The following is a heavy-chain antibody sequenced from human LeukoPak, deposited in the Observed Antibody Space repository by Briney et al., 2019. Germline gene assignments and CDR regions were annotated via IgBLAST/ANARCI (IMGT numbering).Heavy chain of an antibody. D-gene: IGHD3-9*01. CDR2: IYYSGST. CDR1: GGSISNGDYY. J-gene: IGHJ4*02. Sequence: TSETLSLTCTVSGGSISNGDYYWSWIRQSPGKGLEWIGYIYYSGSTYYNPSLKSRLTISVDTSKKQFSLKLSSLTAADTAVYYCASWLRGILFFDYWGQGALVTVSS. CDR3: ASWLRGILFFDY. V-gene: IGHV4-30-4*01.